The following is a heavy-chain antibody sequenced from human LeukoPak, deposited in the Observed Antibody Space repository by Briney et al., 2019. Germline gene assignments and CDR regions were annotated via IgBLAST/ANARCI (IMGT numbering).Heavy chain of an antibody. CDR1: GFTFSSYS. CDR2: ISSSSSYI. V-gene: IGHV3-21*01. CDR3: AVEGSSSSYFDH. J-gene: IGHJ4*02. Sequence: GGSLRLSCAASGFTFSSYSMDWVRQAPGKGLEWVSSISSSSSYIYYADSVKGRFTISRDNAKNSLYLQMNSLRAEDTAVYYCAVEGSSSSYFDHWGQGTLVTVSS. D-gene: IGHD1-26*01.